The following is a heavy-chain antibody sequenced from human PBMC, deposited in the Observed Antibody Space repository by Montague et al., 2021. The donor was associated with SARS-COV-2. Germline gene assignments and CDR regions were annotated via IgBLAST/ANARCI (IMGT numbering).Heavy chain of an antibody. J-gene: IGHJ5*02. V-gene: IGHV4-59*01. Sequence: SETLSLTCTVSGGSISSYYWSWIRQPPGKGLEWTGYIYYSGSTNYNPSLKSRVTISVDTSTNQFSLKLSSVTAADTAVYYCARGIPIAAALINWFDPWGQGTLVTVSS. CDR3: ARGIPIAAALINWFDP. D-gene: IGHD6-13*01. CDR1: GGSISSYY. CDR2: IYYSGST.